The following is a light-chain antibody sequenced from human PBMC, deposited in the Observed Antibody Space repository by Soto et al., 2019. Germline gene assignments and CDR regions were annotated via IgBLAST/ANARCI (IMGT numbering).Light chain of an antibody. CDR1: QSVNSNF. V-gene: IGKV3-20*01. Sequence: EIVLTQSPGTLSLSPGERATLSCRTSQSVNSNFLAWYQQKPGQAPRLLVYGSSTRAAGVPDRFSGSGSGTDFTLTISRLEPEDFAVYYCRQYGHSPLLYTFGQGTKLGVK. J-gene: IGKJ2*01. CDR2: GSS. CDR3: RQYGHSPLLYT.